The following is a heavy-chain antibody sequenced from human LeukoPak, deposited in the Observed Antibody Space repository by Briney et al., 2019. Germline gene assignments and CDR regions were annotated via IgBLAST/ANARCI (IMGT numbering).Heavy chain of an antibody. V-gene: IGHV3-74*01. D-gene: IGHD7-27*01. CDR3: ARATGEARYHYYYCMDV. Sequence: GGSLRLSCAASGFTFSNYWMHWVRQAPGKGLVWVSRINTDGSRITYAVSVKGRFTISRDNAMNTVYLQMNSLRAEDRAVYYCARATGEARYHYYYCMDVWGKGTTVTVSS. CDR2: INTDGSRI. CDR1: GFTFSNYW. J-gene: IGHJ6*03.